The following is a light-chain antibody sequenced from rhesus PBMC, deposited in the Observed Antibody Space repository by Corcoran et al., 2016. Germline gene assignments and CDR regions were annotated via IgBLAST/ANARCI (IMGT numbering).Light chain of an antibody. Sequence: DIQMTQSPSSLSASVGDKVTITCHASQDISSWLVWYQQKPGKAPKPLIYYTSRLQSGVPSRFSGSGSGTDYPLTISSLQPEDFATYYCQQYDDRPTFGQGTKVEIK. J-gene: IGKJ1*01. CDR1: QDISSW. CDR2: YTS. CDR3: QQYDDRPT. V-gene: IGKV1-19*01.